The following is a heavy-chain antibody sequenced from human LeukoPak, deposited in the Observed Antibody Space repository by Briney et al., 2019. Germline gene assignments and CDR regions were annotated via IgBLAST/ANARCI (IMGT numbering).Heavy chain of an antibody. Sequence: SETLSLTCTVSGGSISTYYWSWIRQPPGKGMEWSGYIHYSGSTNYNPSLKSRVTISVDTSKNLFSLRLTSVTAADTAVYYCARHSQHSRDLGSARNFDYWGQGTLVTVSS. CDR2: IHYSGST. J-gene: IGHJ4*02. D-gene: IGHD7-27*01. V-gene: IGHV4-59*08. CDR1: GGSISTYY. CDR3: ARHSQHSRDLGSARNFDY.